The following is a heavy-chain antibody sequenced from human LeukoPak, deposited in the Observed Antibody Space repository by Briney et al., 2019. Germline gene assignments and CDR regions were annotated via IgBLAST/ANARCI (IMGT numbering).Heavy chain of an antibody. Sequence: GGSLRLSCAASGFTFSSYGMHWVRQAPGKGLEWVAFIRYDGSNKYYADSVKGRFTISRDNSKNTLYLQMNSLRAGDTAVYYCAKPELLWFGEFNYDYWGQGTLVTVSS. CDR2: IRYDGSNK. CDR3: AKPELLWFGEFNYDY. J-gene: IGHJ4*02. V-gene: IGHV3-30*02. CDR1: GFTFSSYG. D-gene: IGHD3-10*01.